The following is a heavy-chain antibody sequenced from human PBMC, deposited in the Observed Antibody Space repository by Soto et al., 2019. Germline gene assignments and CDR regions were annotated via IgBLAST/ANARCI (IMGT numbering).Heavy chain of an antibody. Sequence: SETLSLTCAVYGGSFSGYYWSWIRQPPGKGLEWIGEINHSGSTNYNPSLKSRVTISVDTSKNQFSLKLSSVTAADTAVYYCARGKGVLLWFGQLFGIDYWGPGTLVTVSS. D-gene: IGHD3-10*01. CDR1: GGSFSGYY. J-gene: IGHJ4*02. CDR2: INHSGST. V-gene: IGHV4-34*01. CDR3: ARGKGVLLWFGQLFGIDY.